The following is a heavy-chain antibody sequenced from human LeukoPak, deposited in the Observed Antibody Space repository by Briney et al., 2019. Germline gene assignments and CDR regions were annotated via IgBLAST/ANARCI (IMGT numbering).Heavy chain of an antibody. Sequence: GGSLRLSCAASRFTFSSYGMHWVRQAPGKGLEWVALISYDGSNKYYADSVKGRFTISRDNSKNTLYLKMNSLRAEDTAVYYCAKGELGLWFDYWGQGTLVTVSS. CDR2: ISYDGSNK. CDR1: RFTFSSYG. J-gene: IGHJ4*02. V-gene: IGHV3-30*18. D-gene: IGHD5-18*01. CDR3: AKGELGLWFDY.